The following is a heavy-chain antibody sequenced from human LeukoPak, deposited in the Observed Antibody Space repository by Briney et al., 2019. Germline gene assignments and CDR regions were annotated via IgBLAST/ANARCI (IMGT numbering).Heavy chain of an antibody. D-gene: IGHD3-22*01. Sequence: GGSLRLSCAASGFTFSSYATSWVRQAPGKGLEWVSAISGSGGSTYYADSVKGRFTISRDNSKNTLYLQMNSLRAEDTAVYYCAKALLGSSGYYVPLDYWGQGTLVTVSS. CDR3: AKALLGSSGYYVPLDY. CDR2: ISGSGGST. J-gene: IGHJ4*02. CDR1: GFTFSSYA. V-gene: IGHV3-23*01.